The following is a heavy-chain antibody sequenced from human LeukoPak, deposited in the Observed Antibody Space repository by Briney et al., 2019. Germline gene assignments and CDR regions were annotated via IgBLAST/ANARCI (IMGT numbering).Heavy chain of an antibody. CDR2: IIPIFGTA. Sequence: SVKVSCKASGGTFSSYATSWVRQAPGQGLEWMGEIIPIFGTANYAQKFQGRVTITADESTSTAYMELSSLRSEDTAVYYCARDRGYSYGLFDYWGQGTLVTVSS. D-gene: IGHD5-18*01. CDR1: GGTFSSYA. V-gene: IGHV1-69*13. J-gene: IGHJ4*02. CDR3: ARDRGYSYGLFDY.